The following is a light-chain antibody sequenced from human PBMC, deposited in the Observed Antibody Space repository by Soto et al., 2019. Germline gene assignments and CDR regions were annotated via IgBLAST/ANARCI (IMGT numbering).Light chain of an antibody. V-gene: IGLV2-23*01. CDR2: EGS. Sequence: SVLTQPASVSGSPGQSITISCTGTSSDVGSYNLVSWYQQHPGKAPKLMIYEGSKRPSGVSNRFSGSKSGNTASLTISELQAEDEADYYCCSYAGSYVFGNGTKVTVL. J-gene: IGLJ1*01. CDR3: CSYAGSYV. CDR1: SSDVGSYNL.